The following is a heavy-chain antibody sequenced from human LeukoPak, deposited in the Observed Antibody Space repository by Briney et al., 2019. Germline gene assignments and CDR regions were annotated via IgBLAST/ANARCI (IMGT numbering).Heavy chain of an antibody. CDR2: FYTSGST. V-gene: IGHV4-4*07. D-gene: IGHD6-13*01. J-gene: IGHJ4*02. CDR3: ARDNGIAAAGPFDY. Sequence: SETLSLTCTVSGGSISSYYWSWIRQPAGKGLEWIGRFYTSGSTNHNPSLKSRVTMSVDTSKSQLSLKLSSVTAADTAVYYCARDNGIAAAGPFDYWGQGTLVTVSS. CDR1: GGSISSYY.